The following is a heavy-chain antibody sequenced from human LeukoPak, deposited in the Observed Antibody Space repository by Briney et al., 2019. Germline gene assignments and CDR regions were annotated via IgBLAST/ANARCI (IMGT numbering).Heavy chain of an antibody. CDR1: GGSISSYY. V-gene: IGHV4-4*09. D-gene: IGHD3-10*01. CDR3: ARTAMVRGAVDP. Sequence: SETLSLTCTVSGGSISSYYWSWIRQPPGKGLEWIGYIYTSGSTNYNPSLKSRVTISVDTSKNQFSLKLSSVTAADTAVYYCARTAMVRGAVDPWGQGTLVTVSS. J-gene: IGHJ5*02. CDR2: IYTSGST.